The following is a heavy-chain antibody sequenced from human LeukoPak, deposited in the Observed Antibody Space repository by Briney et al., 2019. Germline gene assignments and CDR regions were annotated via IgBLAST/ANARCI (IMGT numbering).Heavy chain of an antibody. V-gene: IGHV4-59*08. CDR2: VDYNEHT. J-gene: IGHJ4*02. D-gene: IGHD4-17*01. CDR1: SGSISRYY. CDR3: TRHGRGHGDQDY. Sequence: SETLSLTCTVSSGSISRYYWSWIRQSPGKGLEWIGYVDYNEHTNYNPSLKSRVTISVATSERQFSLKLTSVTAADTAVYYCTRHGRGHGDQDYWGQGTLVTVAS.